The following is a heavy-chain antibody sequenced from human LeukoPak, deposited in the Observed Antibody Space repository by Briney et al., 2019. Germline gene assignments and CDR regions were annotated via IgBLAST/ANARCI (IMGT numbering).Heavy chain of an antibody. D-gene: IGHD3-10*01. Sequence: SQTLSLTCTVSADSLSSGGHYWAWIRQLPGKGLESIGFIHHSGSSRHNPSLKDRVAISVDASRKQFALRLSSVTAAGTAIYYCARGGNRFGGFYFDYWGQGIQVIVSS. CDR3: ARGGNRFGGFYFDY. CDR2: IHHSGSS. CDR1: ADSLSSGGHY. J-gene: IGHJ4*02. V-gene: IGHV4-31*03.